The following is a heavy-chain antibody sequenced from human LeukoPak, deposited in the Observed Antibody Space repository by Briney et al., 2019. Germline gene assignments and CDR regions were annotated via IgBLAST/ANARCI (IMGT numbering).Heavy chain of an antibody. V-gene: IGHV3-48*01. CDR3: AIIGRYRGVCSSDI. D-gene: IGHD3-10*01. CDR1: TFSLTNYA. Sequence: PGGSLRLSCAASTFSLTNYAINWVRQAPGQGLEWVSHISSSDTILYADSVKGRFTISRDNAKNSLYLQMNSLRAEDTAVYYCAIIGRYRGVCSSDIWGQGTMVTVSS. J-gene: IGHJ3*02. CDR2: ISSSDTI.